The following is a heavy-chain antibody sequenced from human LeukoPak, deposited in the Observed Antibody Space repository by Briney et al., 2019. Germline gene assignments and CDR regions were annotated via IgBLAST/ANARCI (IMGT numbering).Heavy chain of an antibody. D-gene: IGHD1-1*01. CDR1: GGTFSSYA. Sequence: GASVKVSCKASGGTFSSYAISWVRQAPGQGLEWMGRIIPILGIANYAQKFQGRVTITADKSTSTAYMELSRLRSDDTAVYYCARAGTTSVYYYYYYGMDVWGQGTTVTVSS. V-gene: IGHV1-69*04. CDR2: IIPILGIA. J-gene: IGHJ6*02. CDR3: ARAGTTSVYYYYYYGMDV.